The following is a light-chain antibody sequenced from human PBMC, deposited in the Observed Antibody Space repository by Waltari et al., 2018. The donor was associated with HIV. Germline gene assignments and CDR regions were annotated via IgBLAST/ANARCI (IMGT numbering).Light chain of an antibody. CDR3: QQSYNSPIT. CDR1: QGISRY. J-gene: IGKJ5*01. CDR2: AAF. V-gene: IGKV1-39*01. Sequence: DIEMTQSPSSLSASVGDRVTITCRASQGISRYLNWYQQKPGKAPKLLIFAAFDLQSGVPSRFSGSGSGTDFTLTISSLQPEDFATYDCQQSYNSPITFGQGTRLDIK.